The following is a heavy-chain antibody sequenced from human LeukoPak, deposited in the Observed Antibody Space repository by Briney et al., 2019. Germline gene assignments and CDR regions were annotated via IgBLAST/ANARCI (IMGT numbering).Heavy chain of an antibody. J-gene: IGHJ3*02. CDR3: ARQGIVVPAAISVDAFDI. D-gene: IGHD2-2*02. CDR1: GYSFTSYW. Sequence: GESLKISCKGSGYSFTSYWIGWVRQMPGKGLEWRGIIYPGESDTRYSPSFQGQVTISADKSISTAYLKWSSLKASDTAMYYCARQGIVVPAAISVDAFDIWGQGAMVTVSS. V-gene: IGHV5-51*01. CDR2: IYPGESDT.